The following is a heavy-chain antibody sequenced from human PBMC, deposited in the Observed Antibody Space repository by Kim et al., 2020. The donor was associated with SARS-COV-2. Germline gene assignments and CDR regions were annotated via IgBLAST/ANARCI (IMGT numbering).Heavy chain of an antibody. CDR3: ARGTHIAVAGTGFDY. Sequence: PSFQGQVTISAAKSISTAYLQWSSLKASDTAMYYCARGTHIAVAGTGFDYWGQGTLVTVSS. J-gene: IGHJ4*02. D-gene: IGHD6-19*01. V-gene: IGHV5-51*01.